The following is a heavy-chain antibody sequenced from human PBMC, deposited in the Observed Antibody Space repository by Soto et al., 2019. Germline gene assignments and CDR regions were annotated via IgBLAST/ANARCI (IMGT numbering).Heavy chain of an antibody. CDR1: GVTFSNYN. CDR2: ISSRSTSK. Sequence: GGSLRLSCAASGVTFSNYNMNWFRQAPGKGLEWVSYISSRSTSKYYADSVKGRFTVSRDNAKNSLYLQMDSLRDEDTAVYYCARDSAPPYSSGWAFDYWGQGTLVTVSS. J-gene: IGHJ4*02. CDR3: ARDSAPPYSSGWAFDY. V-gene: IGHV3-48*02. D-gene: IGHD6-19*01.